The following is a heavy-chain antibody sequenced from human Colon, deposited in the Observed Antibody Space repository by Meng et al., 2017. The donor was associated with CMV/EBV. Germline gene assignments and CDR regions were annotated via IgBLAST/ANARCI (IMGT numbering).Heavy chain of an antibody. V-gene: IGHV1-2*04. J-gene: IGHJ4*01. CDR2: INPHTGGT. CDR3: ARGGRSSGYCSGGTCYAGFDS. D-gene: IGHD2-15*01. Sequence: QVLLVQSGAAVKKPGASMKVSCTASGYTVTGYNIHWVRQAPGQGLEWMGWINPHTGGTNYASKFQGWVTMTRDTSNNTAYMEVASLKSDDTAVYYCARGGRSSGYCSGGTCYAGFDSWGQGTLVTVSS. CDR1: GYTVTGYN.